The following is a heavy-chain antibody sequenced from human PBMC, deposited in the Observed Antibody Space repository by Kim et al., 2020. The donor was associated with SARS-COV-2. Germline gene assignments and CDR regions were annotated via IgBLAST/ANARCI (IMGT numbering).Heavy chain of an antibody. D-gene: IGHD3-16*02. CDR1: AYRFTNIK. Sequence: ASVMVSCKTSAYRFTNIKVHWVLQAPGEGRVWMAMITSIDGFTVYAQHSQDRLTVTRDTSTSKVYMELRSLRTDETAVYYCSRDNIDRAFVIWGQGTMVTGSS. V-gene: IGHV1-46*01. CDR2: ITSIDGFT. J-gene: IGHJ3*02. CDR3: SRDNIDRAFVI.